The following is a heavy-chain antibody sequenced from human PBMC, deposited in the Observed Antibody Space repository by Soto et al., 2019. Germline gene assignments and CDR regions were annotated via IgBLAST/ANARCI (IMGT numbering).Heavy chain of an antibody. CDR3: ARRIAAAYRGMDV. CDR1: GGSISSYY. D-gene: IGHD6-13*01. J-gene: IGHJ6*02. Sequence: QVQLQESGPGLVKPSETLSLTCTVSGGSISSYYWSWIRQPPGKGLEWIGYIYYSGSTNYNPSLKSRVTISVDTSKNQFSLKLSSVTAAETAVYYCARRIAAAYRGMDVWGQGTTVTVSS. V-gene: IGHV4-59*01. CDR2: IYYSGST.